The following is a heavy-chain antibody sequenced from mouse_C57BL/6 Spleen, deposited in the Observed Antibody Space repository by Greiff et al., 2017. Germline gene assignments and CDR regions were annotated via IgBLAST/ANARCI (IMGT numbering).Heavy chain of an antibody. V-gene: IGHV1-82*01. CDR2: IYPGNGAT. CDR1: GYAFSSSW. CDR3: ARDRRGSPYDFDD. D-gene: IGHD1-1*01. J-gene: IGHJ2*01. Sequence: VQLQQSGPELVKPGASVKISCKASGYAFSSSWMNWVKQRPGKGLEWIGRIYPGNGATNYNGKFKGKATLTADKSSSTAYMQLSSLTSEDSAVYFCARDRRGSPYDFDDWGQGTTLTVSS.